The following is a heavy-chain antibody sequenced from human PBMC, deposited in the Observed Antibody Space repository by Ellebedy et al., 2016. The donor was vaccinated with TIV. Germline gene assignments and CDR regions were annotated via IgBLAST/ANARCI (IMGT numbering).Heavy chain of an antibody. CDR2: ISGSDEST. CDR3: AKERSGSYSHWPFTRFGSGMDV. D-gene: IGHD3-10*01. J-gene: IGHJ6*02. CDR1: GFTFNSYA. V-gene: IGHV3-23*01. Sequence: GESLKISCAASGFTFNSYAMSWVRQAQGKGLEWVSGISGSDESTYYADSVKGRFTISRASSKNTLYLYMHSLRAEDTAVYYFAKERSGSYSHWPFTRFGSGMDVWGQGTTVTVSS.